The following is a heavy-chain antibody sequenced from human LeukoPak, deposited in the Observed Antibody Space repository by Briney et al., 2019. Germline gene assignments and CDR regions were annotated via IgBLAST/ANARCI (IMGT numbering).Heavy chain of an antibody. V-gene: IGHV4-39*01. J-gene: IGHJ4*02. D-gene: IGHD6-13*01. CDR1: GGSISSSSYY. Sequence: PSETLSLTCTVSGGSISSSSYYWGWIRQPPGKGLEWIGSIYYSGSTYYNPSLKSRVTISVDTSKNQFSLKLSSVTAADTAVYYCARQGYSSSWSGYDYWGQGTLVTVSS. CDR3: ARQGYSSSWSGYDY. CDR2: IYYSGST.